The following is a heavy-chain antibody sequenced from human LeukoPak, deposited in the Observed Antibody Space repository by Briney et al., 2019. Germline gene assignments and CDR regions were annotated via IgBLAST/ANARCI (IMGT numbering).Heavy chain of an antibody. D-gene: IGHD6-13*01. CDR1: GFTFSSCA. CDR2: ISGSGGST. V-gene: IGHV3-23*01. Sequence: GGSLRLSCAASGFTFSSCAMSWVRQAPGKGLEWVSAISGSGGSTYYADSVKGRFTISRDNSKNTLYLQMNSLRAEDTAVYYCAKDDASSSWYGGVGGFDYWGQGTLVTVSS. CDR3: AKDDASSSWYGGVGGFDY. J-gene: IGHJ4*02.